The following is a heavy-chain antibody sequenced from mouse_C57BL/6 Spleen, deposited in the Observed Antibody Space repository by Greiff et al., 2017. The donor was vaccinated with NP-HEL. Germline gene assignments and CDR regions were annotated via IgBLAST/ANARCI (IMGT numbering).Heavy chain of an antibody. D-gene: IGHD2-5*01. Sequence: QVQLQQPGTELVKPGASVKLSCKASGYTFTSYWLHWVKQRPGQGLEWIGNINPSNGGTTYNEKFKSKATLTVAKSSSTAYMKLSRLATEAPAVYYCARSGYSRGLMYFDVWGTGTTVTVSS. CDR2: INPSNGGT. V-gene: IGHV1-53*01. J-gene: IGHJ1*03. CDR3: ARSGYSRGLMYFDV. CDR1: GYTFTSYW.